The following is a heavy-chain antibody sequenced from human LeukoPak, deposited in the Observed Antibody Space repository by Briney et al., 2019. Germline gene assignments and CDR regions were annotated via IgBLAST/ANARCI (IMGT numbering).Heavy chain of an antibody. V-gene: IGHV3-21*01. Sequence: GGSLRLSCAASGFTFSSYSMNWVRQAPGKGLEWVSSISSSSSYIYYADSVKGRFTISRDNAKNTLYLQMNSLRAEDTAVYYCAKDLHPYSPRAFDIWGQGTMVTVSS. CDR3: AKDLHPYSPRAFDI. J-gene: IGHJ3*02. D-gene: IGHD2-15*01. CDR2: ISSSSSYI. CDR1: GFTFSSYS.